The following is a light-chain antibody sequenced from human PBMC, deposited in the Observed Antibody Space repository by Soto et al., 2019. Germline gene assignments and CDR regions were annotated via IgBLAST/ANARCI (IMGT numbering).Light chain of an antibody. CDR3: SSYTTAFFYV. CDR2: GVT. J-gene: IGLJ1*01. V-gene: IGLV2-14*01. CDR1: SSDIGAFNY. Sequence: QSVLTQPASVSGSPGQSITISCTGSSSDIGAFNYVAWYQQHPGKAPKLIIHGVTNRPSGVSSRFSGSKSDYTASLTISGLQAEDEADYYCSSYTTAFFYVFGTGPKVTVL.